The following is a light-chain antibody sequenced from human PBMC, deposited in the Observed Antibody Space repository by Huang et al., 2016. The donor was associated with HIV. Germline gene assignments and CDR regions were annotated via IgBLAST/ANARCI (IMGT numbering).Light chain of an antibody. J-gene: IGKJ4*01. CDR2: GAS. CDR1: QGVRTN. CDR3: QQYNDWPPLT. Sequence: VMTQSPASLPASPGARVTLSCRASQGVRTNLAWYQQKPGQAPTLLMFGASTRATGTPPRFSGSGSGTDFTLTITSLQSSDSAIYYCQQYNDWPPLTFGGGTKVEI. V-gene: IGKV3D-15*01.